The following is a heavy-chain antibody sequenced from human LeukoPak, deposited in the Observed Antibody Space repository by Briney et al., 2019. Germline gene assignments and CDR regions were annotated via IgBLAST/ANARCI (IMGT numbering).Heavy chain of an antibody. CDR2: TYYRSKWYN. CDR1: GDSVSRNSAA. CDR3: ARATWDPKYYYYMDV. V-gene: IGHV6-1*01. J-gene: IGHJ6*03. Sequence: SQTLSLTCAISGDSVSRNSAAWNWIRQSPSRGLEWLGRTYYRSKWYNDYAVSVKSRISISPDTSKNQFSLQLNSVTPEDTAVYFCARATWDPKYYYYMDVWGKGTTVTISS. D-gene: IGHD1-26*01.